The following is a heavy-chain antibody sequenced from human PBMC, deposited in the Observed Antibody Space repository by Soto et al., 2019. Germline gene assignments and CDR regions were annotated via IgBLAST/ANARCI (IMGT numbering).Heavy chain of an antibody. J-gene: IGHJ4*02. Sequence: GSGPTLVNPTETLTLTCTFSGFSLSTSGMCVSWVRQPPGKALEWLARIDWDGDKKYSTSLETRLTISKDTSINQVVLTMTNMDPVDTATYYCARIVMAARPGTFDYWGQGALVTVSS. CDR3: ARIVMAARPGTFDY. D-gene: IGHD6-6*01. CDR1: GFSLSTSGMC. V-gene: IGHV2-70*11. CDR2: IDWDGDK.